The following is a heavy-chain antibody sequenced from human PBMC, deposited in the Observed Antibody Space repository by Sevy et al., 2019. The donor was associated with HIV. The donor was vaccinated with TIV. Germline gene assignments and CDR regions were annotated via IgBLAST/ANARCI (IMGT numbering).Heavy chain of an antibody. CDR3: ARHSYSRSRFDY. CDR1: GGSISSYY. CDR2: IYYSGST. J-gene: IGHJ4*02. Sequence: SETLSLTCTVSGGSISSYYWSWIRQPPGKGLEWIGYIYYSGSTNYNPSLKSRVTISVDTSKNQFSLKLSSVTAADTAVYYCARHSYSRSRFDYWGQGTLVTVSS. V-gene: IGHV4-59*08. D-gene: IGHD6-13*01.